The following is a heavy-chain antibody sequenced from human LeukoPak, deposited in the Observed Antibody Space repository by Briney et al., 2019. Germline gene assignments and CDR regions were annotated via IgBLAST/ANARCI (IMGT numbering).Heavy chain of an antibody. CDR3: ARAEGYDFWSGYYLY. CDR2: INPNSGGT. D-gene: IGHD3-3*01. CDR1: GYTFTGYY. Sequence: ASVKVSRKASGYTFTGYYMHWVRQAPGQGLEWMGWINPNSGGTNYAQKFQGRVTMTRDTSISTAYMELSRLRSDDTAVYYCARAEGYDFWSGYYLYWGQGTLVTVSS. V-gene: IGHV1-2*02. J-gene: IGHJ4*02.